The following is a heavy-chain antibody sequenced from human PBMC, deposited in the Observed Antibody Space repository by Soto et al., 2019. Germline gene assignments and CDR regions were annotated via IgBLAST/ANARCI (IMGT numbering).Heavy chain of an antibody. D-gene: IGHD3-22*01. J-gene: IGHJ4*02. CDR3: AMTRPGYDSSGYYYAY. Sequence: SETLSLTCAVYGGSFSGYYWSWIRQPPGKGLEWIGEINHSGSTNYNPSLKSRVTISVDTSKNQFSLKLSSVTAADTAVYYCAMTRPGYDSSGYYYAYWGQGTLVTVSS. V-gene: IGHV4-34*01. CDR2: INHSGST. CDR1: GGSFSGYY.